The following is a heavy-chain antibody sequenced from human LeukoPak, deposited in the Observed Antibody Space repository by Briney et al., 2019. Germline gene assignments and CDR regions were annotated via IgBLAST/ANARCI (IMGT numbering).Heavy chain of an antibody. D-gene: IGHD3-16*01. CDR3: ARATLGGLNAFDI. Sequence: ASVKVSCKASGYTFTGYYMHWVRQAPGQGLEWMGIINPSGGSTSYAQKFQGRVTMTRDTSTSTVYVELSSLRSEDTAVYYCARATLGGLNAFDIWGQGTMVTVSS. J-gene: IGHJ3*02. CDR2: INPSGGST. V-gene: IGHV1-46*01. CDR1: GYTFTGYY.